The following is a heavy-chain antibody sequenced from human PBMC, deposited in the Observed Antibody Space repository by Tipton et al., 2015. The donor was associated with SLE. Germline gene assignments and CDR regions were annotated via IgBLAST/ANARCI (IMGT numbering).Heavy chain of an antibody. J-gene: IGHJ4*02. CDR3: ARGVAERLGLDF. CDR2: IHYGGTSSGRT. D-gene: IGHD6-19*01. CDR1: GGSIGPYY. Sequence: TLSLTCTVSGGSIGPYYWNWILQPPGKPLEWIGYIHYGGTSSGRTNYSPSLGSRVTMSVDPSKMQVSLKLSSMTAADTALYFCARGVAERLGLDFWGQGSPVTVSS. V-gene: IGHV4-59*01.